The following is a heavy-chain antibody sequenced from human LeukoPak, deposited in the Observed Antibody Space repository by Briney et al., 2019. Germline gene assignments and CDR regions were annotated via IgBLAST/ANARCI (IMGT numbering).Heavy chain of an antibody. V-gene: IGHV4-59*08. CDR3: ARAKMVTIFGVVPYYYYGMDV. Sequence: PSETLSLTCTVSGGSISSYYWSWIRQPPGKGLEWIGYIYCSGSTNYNPSLKSRVTISVDTSKNQFSLKLSSVTAADTAVYYCARAKMVTIFGVVPYYYYGMDVWGQGTTVTVSS. J-gene: IGHJ6*02. CDR1: GGSISSYY. CDR2: IYCSGST. D-gene: IGHD3-3*01.